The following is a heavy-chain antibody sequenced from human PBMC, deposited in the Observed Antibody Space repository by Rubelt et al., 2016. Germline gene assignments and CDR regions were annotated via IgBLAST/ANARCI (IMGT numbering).Heavy chain of an antibody. Sequence: QVQLQESGPGLVKPSETLSLTCSVSGGSISSYFWNWIRQPPGKGLERIGYIYDSGRTNYNPSLKSRVTISVDTSKNQVSLRLSSATAADTAVYYCARAKEMAKTEVDAFDIWGQGTMVTVSS. CDR2: IYDSGRT. CDR3: ARAKEMAKTEVDAFDI. V-gene: IGHV4-59*01. J-gene: IGHJ3*02. CDR1: GGSISSYF. D-gene: IGHD5-24*01.